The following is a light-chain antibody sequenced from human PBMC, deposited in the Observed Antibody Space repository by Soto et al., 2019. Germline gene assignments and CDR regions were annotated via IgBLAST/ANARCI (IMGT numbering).Light chain of an antibody. CDR3: SSYTSSGTLYV. V-gene: IGLV2-14*01. Sequence: QSALTQPASVSGSPGQSITISCTGTSSDIGASKFVSWYQRHPGKAPKLMIYEVTFRPSGVSDRFSGSKSGNTASLTVSALQTEDEGDYYCSSYTSSGTLYVFGTGTKLTVL. J-gene: IGLJ1*01. CDR1: SSDIGASKF. CDR2: EVT.